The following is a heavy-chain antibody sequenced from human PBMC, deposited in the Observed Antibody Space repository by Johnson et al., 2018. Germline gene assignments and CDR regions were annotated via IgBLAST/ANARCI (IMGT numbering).Heavy chain of an antibody. J-gene: IGHJ6*02. D-gene: IGHD3-10*01. CDR2: RNSAGSRT. Sequence: VQLQESGGGLVQPGGSLRLSCAASGFTFSSYWMHWVRQASGKGLVWVSRRNSAGSRTSYADSVKGRFPLPKDKANNTLYPQMNRLRAEDTAVYYCARVGAGSGSVYYYGMDVWGQGTTVTVSS. V-gene: IGHV3-74*01. CDR3: ARVGAGSGSVYYYGMDV. CDR1: GFTFSSYW.